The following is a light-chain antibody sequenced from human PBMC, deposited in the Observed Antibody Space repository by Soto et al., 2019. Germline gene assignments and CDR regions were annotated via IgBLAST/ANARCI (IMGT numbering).Light chain of an antibody. CDR2: DAS. J-gene: IGKJ4*01. V-gene: IGKV3-11*01. CDR1: QPVNSY. CDR3: QQRSYWPLT. Sequence: EIVLTQSPATLSLSPGERATLSCRASQPVNSYLAWYQQKPGQAPRLLIYDASNRATGVPSRFSGSGSGTEFTLTISSLEPEDFALYYCQQRSYWPLTFGGGTKVEI.